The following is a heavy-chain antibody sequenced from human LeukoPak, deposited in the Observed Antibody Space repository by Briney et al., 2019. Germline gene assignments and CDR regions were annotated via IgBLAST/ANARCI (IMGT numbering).Heavy chain of an antibody. J-gene: IGHJ4*02. Sequence: GGSLRLSCAASGFTFSDYYMSWVRQAPGKGLEWVAFIRYDGSNKYYADSVKGRFTISRDNSKNTLYLQMNSLRAEDTAVYYRAKDRVGATTDYFDYWGQGTLVTVSS. CDR3: AKDRVGATTDYFDY. CDR1: GFTFSDYY. D-gene: IGHD1-26*01. CDR2: IRYDGSNK. V-gene: IGHV3-30*02.